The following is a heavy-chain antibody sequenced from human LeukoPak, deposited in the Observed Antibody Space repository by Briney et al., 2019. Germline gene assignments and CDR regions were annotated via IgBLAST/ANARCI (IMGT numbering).Heavy chain of an antibody. CDR2: INHSGST. J-gene: IGHJ4*02. CDR1: GGPFSGYY. CDR3: ARGRDPTYYDFWSGYQVANYFDY. V-gene: IGHV4-34*01. Sequence: PSETLSLTCAVYGGPFSGYYWSWIRQPPGKGLEWIGEINHSGSTNYNPSLKSRVTISVDTSKNQFSLKLSSVTAADTAVYYCARGRDPTYYDFWSGYQVANYFDYWGQGTLVTVSS. D-gene: IGHD3-3*01.